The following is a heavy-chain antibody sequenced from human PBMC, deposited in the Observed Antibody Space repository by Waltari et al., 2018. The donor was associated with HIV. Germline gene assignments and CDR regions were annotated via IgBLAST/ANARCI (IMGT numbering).Heavy chain of an antibody. D-gene: IGHD3-16*01. CDR3: ARTLAQGWGLDY. Sequence: EVQLVESGGGLVQPGGSLRLSCAASGFTFSSYDMHWVRQATGKCLEWVAAIGTAGDTYYPGSVKGRFTISRENAKNSLYLQMNSLRAEDTAVYYCARTLAQGWGLDYWGQGTLVTVSS. CDR2: IGTAGDT. CDR1: GFTFSSYD. J-gene: IGHJ4*02. V-gene: IGHV3-13*01.